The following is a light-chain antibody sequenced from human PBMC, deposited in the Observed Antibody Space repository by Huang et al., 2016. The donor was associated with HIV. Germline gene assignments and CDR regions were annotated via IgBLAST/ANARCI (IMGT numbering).Light chain of an antibody. J-gene: IGKJ2*01. Sequence: EIVLTQSPGTLSLSPGERAKLSCGASQSVSTNYLAGYQQKVGQAPRLLIHSASSRVTGIPDRFSGSGSGTDFSLTISRLEPEDFALYYCQQYGSSPYTFGQGTKLEIK. CDR2: SAS. CDR1: QSVSTNY. V-gene: IGKV3-20*01. CDR3: QQYGSSPYT.